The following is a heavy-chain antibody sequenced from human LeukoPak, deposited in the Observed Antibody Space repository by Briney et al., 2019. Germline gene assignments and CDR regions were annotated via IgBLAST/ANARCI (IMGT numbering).Heavy chain of an antibody. D-gene: IGHD2-15*01. CDR2: ISSSSSYI. Sequence: GGSLRLSCAASGFTFSSYSMNWVRQAPGKGLEWVSSISSSSSYIYYADSVKGRFTISRDNSKNTLYLQMNSLRAEDTAVYYCARDLGYCSGGSCEYWFDYWGQGTLVTVSS. CDR3: ARDLGYCSGGSCEYWFDY. V-gene: IGHV3-21*04. J-gene: IGHJ4*02. CDR1: GFTFSSYS.